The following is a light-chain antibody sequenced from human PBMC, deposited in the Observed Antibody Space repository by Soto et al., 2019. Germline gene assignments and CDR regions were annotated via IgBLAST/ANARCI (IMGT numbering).Light chain of an antibody. CDR1: HGITTW. CDR3: QQANSFPWT. J-gene: IGKJ1*01. Sequence: DIQMTQSPSSVSASVGDSVTSTCRASHGITTWLAWYQQKPGKAPNLLIFASSRLQSGAPSRFSGSGSGTEFTLTISSLQPEDFATYYCQQANSFPWTFGQGTKVELK. CDR2: ASS. V-gene: IGKV1-12*02.